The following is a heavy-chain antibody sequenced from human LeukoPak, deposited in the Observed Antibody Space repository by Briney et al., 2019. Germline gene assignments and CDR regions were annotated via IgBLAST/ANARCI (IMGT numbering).Heavy chain of an antibody. D-gene: IGHD6-19*01. CDR1: GFTFSSYA. CDR2: ISGSGENT. CDR3: AQDRFVSSGRDDY. J-gene: IGHJ4*02. V-gene: IGHV3-23*01. Sequence: GGSLRLSCAASGFTFSSYAMSWVRQAPGKGLEWVSGISGSGENTYYVDSVKGRFTISRDNSKNTLYLQMTNLRVGDTAVYFCAQDRFVSSGRDDYWGQGTLVTVSS.